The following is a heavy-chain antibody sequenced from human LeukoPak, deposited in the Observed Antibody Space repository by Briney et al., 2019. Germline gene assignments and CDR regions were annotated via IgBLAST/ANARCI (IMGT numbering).Heavy chain of an antibody. Sequence: GGSLRLSCAASGFPFSTYAMSWVRKAPGKGLEWVSVISGSGGDTYYADSVKGRFTISGDNSKNTVYLQMNSLRAEDTALYYCAKGGVYGDYYFDYWGQGTLVTVSS. J-gene: IGHJ4*02. CDR1: GFPFSTYA. CDR2: ISGSGGDT. V-gene: IGHV3-23*01. D-gene: IGHD4-17*01. CDR3: AKGGVYGDYYFDY.